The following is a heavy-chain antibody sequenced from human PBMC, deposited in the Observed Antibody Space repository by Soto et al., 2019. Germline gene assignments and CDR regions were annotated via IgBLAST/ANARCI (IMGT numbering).Heavy chain of an antibody. J-gene: IGHJ4*02. Sequence: AGGSLRLSCAASGFTFSDYYMSWIRQAPGKGLEWVSYISSSGSTIYYADSVKGRFTISRDNAKNSLYLQMNSLRAEDTAVYYCARCRIAAAGYFDYWGQGTLVTVSS. CDR2: ISSSGSTI. V-gene: IGHV3-11*01. CDR1: GFTFSDYY. CDR3: ARCRIAAAGYFDY. D-gene: IGHD6-13*01.